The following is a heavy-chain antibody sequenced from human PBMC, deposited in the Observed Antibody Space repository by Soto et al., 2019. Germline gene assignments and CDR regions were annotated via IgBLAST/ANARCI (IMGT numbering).Heavy chain of an antibody. CDR3: ARDPNTSGGQHWAFNYFDS. CDR2: ISYDGTNK. Sequence: QVQLVESGGGVVQLGRSLRLSCAASGFSFSISPMHWVRQAPGKGPEWVALISYDGTNKFYADSVKGRFTISRDNSNSTLYLQVDSLRPEDAAVYYCARDPNTSGGQHWAFNYFDSWGQGTLVTLSS. CDR1: GFSFSISP. V-gene: IGHV3-30-3*01. D-gene: IGHD7-27*01. J-gene: IGHJ4*02.